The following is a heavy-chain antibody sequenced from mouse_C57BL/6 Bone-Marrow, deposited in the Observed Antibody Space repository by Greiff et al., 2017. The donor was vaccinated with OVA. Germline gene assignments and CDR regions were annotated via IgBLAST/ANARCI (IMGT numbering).Heavy chain of an antibody. CDR1: GYTFTSYW. CDR2: IDPSDSYT. V-gene: IGHV1-50*01. Sequence: QVQLQQPGAELVKPGASVKLSCKASGYTFTSYWMQWVKQRPGQGLEWIGEIDPSDSYTNYNQKFKGKATLTVDTSSSTAYMQLSSLTSEDSAVYYCAREAPYFDGWGTGTTVTVSS. CDR3: AREAPYFDG. J-gene: IGHJ1*03.